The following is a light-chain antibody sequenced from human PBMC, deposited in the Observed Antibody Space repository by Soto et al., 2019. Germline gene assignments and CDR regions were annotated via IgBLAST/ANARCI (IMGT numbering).Light chain of an antibody. CDR2: GAS. Sequence: VLTQSPATLSLSPGKRSTLSCRASESVDFHLAWYQQKPGQAPRLLIYGASTRATGIPARFSGSGSGTEFTLTISRLEPEDFAVYYCQQYGSSPPINFGQGTRLEIK. V-gene: IGKV3-20*01. CDR1: ESVDFH. J-gene: IGKJ5*01. CDR3: QQYGSSPPIN.